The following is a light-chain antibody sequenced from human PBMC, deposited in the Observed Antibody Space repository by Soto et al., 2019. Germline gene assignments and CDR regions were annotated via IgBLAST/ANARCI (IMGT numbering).Light chain of an antibody. CDR2: AAS. J-gene: IGKJ1*01. V-gene: IGKV1-39*01. Sequence: DIPMTPSQSSLSASLGDRLTITFRASQSISSYLNWYQQKPGKAPKLLIYAASSLQSGVPSRFSGSGSGTDFTLTISSLQPEDFATYYCQQSYSTPTFGQGTKVDIK. CDR1: QSISSY. CDR3: QQSYSTPT.